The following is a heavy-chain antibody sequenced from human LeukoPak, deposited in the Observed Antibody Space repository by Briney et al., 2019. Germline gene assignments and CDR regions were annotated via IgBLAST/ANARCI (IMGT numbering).Heavy chain of an antibody. D-gene: IGHD2-15*01. Sequence: TGEFLKISCKGSGYSFTSYWISWVRQMPGKGLEWMGRIDPSDSYTNYSPSFQGHVTISADKSISTAYLQWSSLKASDTAMYYCARHSLGYCSGGSCYWFDPWGQGTLVTVSS. V-gene: IGHV5-10-1*01. CDR1: GYSFTSYW. CDR3: ARHSLGYCSGGSCYWFDP. CDR2: IDPSDSYT. J-gene: IGHJ5*02.